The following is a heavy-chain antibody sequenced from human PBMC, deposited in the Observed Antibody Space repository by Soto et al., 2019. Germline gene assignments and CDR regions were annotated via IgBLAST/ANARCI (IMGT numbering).Heavy chain of an antibody. CDR1: GYTFSDYA. Sequence: QVQLVQSGGEVKKPGASVKVSCHASGYTFSDYAISWVRQAPGQGLEWMGWISASTRNTDQAQNFQGRFIMTLDTSTNTDYMELRSLRSDDTAVYYCVRCYCSVGSCYACWHFDLWGRGTLVTVSS. CDR3: VRCYCSVGSCYACWHFDL. V-gene: IGHV1-18*01. D-gene: IGHD2-15*01. J-gene: IGHJ2*01. CDR2: ISASTRNT.